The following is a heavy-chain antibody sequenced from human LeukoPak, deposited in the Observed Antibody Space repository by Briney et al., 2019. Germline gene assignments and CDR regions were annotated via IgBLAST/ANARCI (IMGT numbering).Heavy chain of an antibody. CDR3: AVYSSGWYYFDY. CDR1: GYTFTGYY. J-gene: IGHJ4*02. D-gene: IGHD6-19*01. Sequence: ASVKVSCKASGYTFTGYYMHWVRKAPGQGLEWMGWINPNSGGTNYAQKFQGRVTMTRDTSISTAYIELSRLRSDDTAVYYCAVYSSGWYYFDYWGQGTLVTVSS. CDR2: INPNSGGT. V-gene: IGHV1-2*02.